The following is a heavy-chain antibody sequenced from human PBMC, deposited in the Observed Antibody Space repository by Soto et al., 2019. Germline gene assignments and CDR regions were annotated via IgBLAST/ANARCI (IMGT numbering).Heavy chain of an antibody. V-gene: IGHV1-18*01. CDR2: ISAYTGNT. D-gene: IGHD3-22*01. CDR3: ARALFHYASSGYPQYDAFDI. CDR1: GYTFTSYG. Sequence: ASVKVSCKASGYTFTSYGISWVQQAPGQGLEWMGWISAYTGNTNYVQKLKGRVTMTTDTSTSTAYMELRRLRSNDTAVYYCARALFHYASSGYPQYDAFDIWGQGXMVTV. J-gene: IGHJ3*02.